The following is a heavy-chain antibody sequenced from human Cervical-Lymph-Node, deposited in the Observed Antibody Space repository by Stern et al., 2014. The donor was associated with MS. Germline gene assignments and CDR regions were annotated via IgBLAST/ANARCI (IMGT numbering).Heavy chain of an antibody. D-gene: IGHD2-21*02. CDR2: IYYIGAT. J-gene: IGHJ4*02. V-gene: IGHV4-59*08. CDR1: GGSISNYY. Sequence: QVQLVESGPGLVQPSETLSLTCTVSGGSISNYYWSLIRQPPRQGLAWIGYIYYIGATNYNPSLKSRVTISVDTSKNQFSLRLSSVSVADTAVYYCARHGDTSFVYWGQGTLVTISS. CDR3: ARHGDTSFVY.